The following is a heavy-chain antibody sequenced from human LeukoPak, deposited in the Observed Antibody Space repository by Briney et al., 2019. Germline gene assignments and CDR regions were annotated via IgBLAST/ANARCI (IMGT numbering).Heavy chain of an antibody. CDR3: AKDGSLTRFDY. CDR1: GFTFSSYA. J-gene: IGHJ4*02. Sequence: PGGSLRLSCAASGFTFSSYAMHWVRQAPGKGLEWVAVLSYDGSNKYYADSVKGRFTISRDNSKNTLYLQMNSLRAEDTAVYYCAKDGSLTRFDYWGQGILVTVSS. CDR2: LSYDGSNK. D-gene: IGHD2-15*01. V-gene: IGHV3-30-3*01.